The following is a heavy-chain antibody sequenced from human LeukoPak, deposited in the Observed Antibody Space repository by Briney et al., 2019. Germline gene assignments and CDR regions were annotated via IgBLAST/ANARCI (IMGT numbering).Heavy chain of an antibody. D-gene: IGHD3-10*01. CDR3: AKDARAYGSGPLDY. V-gene: IGHV3-7*03. CDR1: GFTFSSYW. CDR2: IKQDGSEK. J-gene: IGHJ4*02. Sequence: GGSLRLSCAASGFTFSSYWMSWVRQAPGKGLEWVANIKQDGSEKYYVDSVKGRFTISGDNAKNSLYLQMNSLRAEDTAVYYCAKDARAYGSGPLDYWGQGTLVTVSS.